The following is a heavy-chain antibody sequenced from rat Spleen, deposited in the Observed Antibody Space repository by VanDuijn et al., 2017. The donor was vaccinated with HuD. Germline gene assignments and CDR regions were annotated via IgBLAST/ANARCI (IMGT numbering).Heavy chain of an antibody. D-gene: IGHD1-10*01. J-gene: IGHJ3*01. CDR2: INSAGST. CDR1: GHSISSSYR. CDR3: TEFITTHY. V-gene: IGHV3-3*01. Sequence: EVQLQESGPGLVKPSQSLSLTCSVTGHSISSSYRWNWIREFPGSKLEWMGYINSAGSTIYNPSLKSRISLTRDTSKNQFFLQVNSITTEDTATYYCTEFITTHYWGQGTLVTVSS.